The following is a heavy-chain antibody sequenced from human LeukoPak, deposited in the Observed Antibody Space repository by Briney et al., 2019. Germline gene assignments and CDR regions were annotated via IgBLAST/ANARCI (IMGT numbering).Heavy chain of an antibody. V-gene: IGHV3-66*01. Sequence: GGSLRLSCAASGFTVTSTYMSWVRQAPGKGLEWVSVIYSDGSTKYAGSVKGRFTISRDNSKNTLYLQMDSLRAEDTAVYYCARDFGGSSCCDFDCWGQGTLVTV. CDR2: IYSDGST. D-gene: IGHD2-2*01. CDR1: GFTVTSTY. J-gene: IGHJ4*02. CDR3: ARDFGGSSCCDFDC.